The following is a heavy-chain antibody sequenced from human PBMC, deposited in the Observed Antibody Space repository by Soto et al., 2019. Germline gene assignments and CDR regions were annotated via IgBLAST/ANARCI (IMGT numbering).Heavy chain of an antibody. D-gene: IGHD1-20*01. J-gene: IGHJ6*02. CDR1: GGTFSSYA. V-gene: IGHV1-69*06. CDR2: IIPIFGTA. Sequence: ASVKVSCKASGGTFSSYAISWVRQAPGQGLEWMGGIIPIFGTANYAQKFQGRVTITADKSTSTAYMELSSLRSEDTAVYCCASPPTLGITGPPDVWGQGTTVTVSS. CDR3: ASPPTLGITGPPDV.